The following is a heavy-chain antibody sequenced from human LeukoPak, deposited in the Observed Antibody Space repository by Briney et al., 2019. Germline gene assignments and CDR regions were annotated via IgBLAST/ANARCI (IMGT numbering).Heavy chain of an antibody. Sequence: ASVKVSCKASGGTFSSYAISWVRQAPGQGLEWMGGIIPIFGTANYAQKFQGRVTITTDESTSTAYMELSSLRSEDTAVYYCARDPDLGYCSSTSCYGPFDPWGQGTLVTVSS. D-gene: IGHD2-2*01. CDR1: GGTFSSYA. CDR3: ARDPDLGYCSSTSCYGPFDP. V-gene: IGHV1-69*05. CDR2: IIPIFGTA. J-gene: IGHJ5*02.